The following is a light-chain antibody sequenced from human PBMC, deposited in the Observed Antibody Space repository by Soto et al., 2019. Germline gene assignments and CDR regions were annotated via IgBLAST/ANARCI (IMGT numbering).Light chain of an antibody. V-gene: IGKV1-5*01. Sequence: DTQMTQSPSTLSGSIGDRVTITCRASRSISNWVAWYQQKPGKAPKLLISDASDLERGVPSRFSGTGSGTEFSLHVIGLQPDDFATCYCQQYDSYSWTLGQGTKV. J-gene: IGKJ1*01. CDR1: RSISNW. CDR2: DAS. CDR3: QQYDSYSWT.